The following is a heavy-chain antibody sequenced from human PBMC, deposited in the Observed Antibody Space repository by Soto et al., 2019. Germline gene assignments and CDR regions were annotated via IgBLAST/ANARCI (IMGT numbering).Heavy chain of an antibody. CDR1: GYTLTGKY. Sequence: ASVEVSSKASGYTLTGKYMHWVRQAPGQGLEWMGWINPNSGGTNYAQKFQGWVTMTRDTSISTAYMELSRLRSDDTAVYYCARVVCSSTSCWGYFDYWGQGTLVTVSS. CDR3: ARVVCSSTSCWGYFDY. V-gene: IGHV1-2*04. CDR2: INPNSGGT. J-gene: IGHJ4*02. D-gene: IGHD2-2*01.